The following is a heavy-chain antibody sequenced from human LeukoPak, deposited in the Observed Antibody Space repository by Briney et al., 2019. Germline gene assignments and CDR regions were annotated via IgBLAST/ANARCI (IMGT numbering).Heavy chain of an antibody. CDR1: GFTFSSYA. V-gene: IGHV3-30-3*01. D-gene: IGHD4-17*01. CDR2: ISYDGSNK. J-gene: IGHJ4*02. Sequence: PGGSLRLSCAASGFTFSSYAMHWVRQAPGKGLEWVAVISYDGSNKYYADSVKGRFTISRDNSKNTLYLQMNSLRAEDTAVYYCARSHDYGDLILYWGQGTLVTVSS. CDR3: ARSHDYGDLILY.